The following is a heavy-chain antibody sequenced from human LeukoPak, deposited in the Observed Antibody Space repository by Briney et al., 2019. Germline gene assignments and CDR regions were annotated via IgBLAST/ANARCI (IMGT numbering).Heavy chain of an antibody. CDR1: GFTFSSYA. CDR2: ISGSGGST. Sequence: GGSLRLSCAASGFTFSSYAVSWVRQAPGKGLEWVSAISGSGGSTYYADSVKGRFTISRDNSKNTLYLQMNSLRAEDTAVYYCAKDRLWFGELLGVFDYWGQGTLVTVSS. D-gene: IGHD3-10*01. CDR3: AKDRLWFGELLGVFDY. J-gene: IGHJ4*02. V-gene: IGHV3-23*01.